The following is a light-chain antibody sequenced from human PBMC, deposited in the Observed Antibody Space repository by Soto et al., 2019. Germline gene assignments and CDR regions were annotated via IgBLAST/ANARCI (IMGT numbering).Light chain of an antibody. J-gene: IGLJ1*01. CDR3: SSYTSSSTDV. Sequence: QSALTQPASVSGSPGQSITISCTGTSSDVGGYNYVAWYQQHPGKAPKFMIYEVSNRPSGVSTRFSGSKSGNTASLTISGLQAEDEADYYCSSYTSSSTDVFGTGTKLTVL. CDR1: SSDVGGYNY. CDR2: EVS. V-gene: IGLV2-14*01.